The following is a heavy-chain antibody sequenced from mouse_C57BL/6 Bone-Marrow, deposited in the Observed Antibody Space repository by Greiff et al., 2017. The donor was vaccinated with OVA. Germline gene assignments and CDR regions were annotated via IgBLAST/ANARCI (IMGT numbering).Heavy chain of an antibody. J-gene: IGHJ1*03. CDR3: ARGLITTVPYWYFDV. CDR2: IYPGGGYT. Sequence: VQLQQSGAELVRPGTSVKMSCKASGYTFTNYWIGWAKQRPGHGLEWIGDIYPGGGYTNYNEKFKGKATLTADKSSSTAYMQFSSLTSEDSAIYYCARGLITTVPYWYFDVWGTGTTVTVSS. D-gene: IGHD1-1*01. V-gene: IGHV1-63*01. CDR1: GYTFTNYW.